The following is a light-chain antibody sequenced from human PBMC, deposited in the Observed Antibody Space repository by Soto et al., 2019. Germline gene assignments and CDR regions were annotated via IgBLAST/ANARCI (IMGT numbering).Light chain of an antibody. V-gene: IGLV1-40*01. CDR3: QAYDSSLSAHVV. J-gene: IGLJ2*01. CDR2: GNR. CDR1: NSNLGAGYD. Sequence: QAVVTQPPSVSGAPGQRVTISCTGNNSNLGAGYDVHWYQQLPGAAPKLVIFGNRNRPSGVPERFSGSKSGTSASLAITGLQAEDEADYYCQAYDSSLSAHVVFGGGTKLTVL.